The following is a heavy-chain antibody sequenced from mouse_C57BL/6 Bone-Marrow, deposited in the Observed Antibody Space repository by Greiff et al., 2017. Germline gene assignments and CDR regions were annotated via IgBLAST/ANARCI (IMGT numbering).Heavy chain of an antibody. CDR1: GFTFSSYG. D-gene: IGHD2-3*01. CDR3: ARIDGYYEAY. Sequence: EVKLVESGGDLVKPGGSLKLSCAASGFTFSSYGMSWVRQTPDKRLEWVATISSGGSYTYYPDSVKGRFTISRDNAKNTLYLQMSSLKSEDTAMYCCARIDGYYEAYWGQGTLVTVSA. V-gene: IGHV5-6*01. J-gene: IGHJ3*01. CDR2: ISSGGSYT.